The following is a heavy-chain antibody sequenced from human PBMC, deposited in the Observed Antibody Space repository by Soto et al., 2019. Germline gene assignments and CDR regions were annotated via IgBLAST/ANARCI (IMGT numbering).Heavy chain of an antibody. V-gene: IGHV1-58*02. J-gene: IGHJ4*02. D-gene: IGHD2-15*01. CDR3: AAAPPRVAEV. CDR2: IVVGSGNT. Sequence: ASVKVSCKASGGTFSSSAMQWVRQARGQRLEWIGWIVVGSGNTNYAQKFQERVTITRDMSTSTAYMELCSLRSEDTAVYYCAAAPPRVAEVWGQGTLVTVSS. CDR1: GGTFSSSA.